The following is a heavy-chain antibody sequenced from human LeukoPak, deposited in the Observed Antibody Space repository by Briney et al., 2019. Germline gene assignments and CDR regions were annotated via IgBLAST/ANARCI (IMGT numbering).Heavy chain of an antibody. CDR3: TTDTRRIDTFA. CDR1: GFTFTTYW. Sequence: GGSLRLSCAASGFTFTTYWMNWVRQAPGKGLEWVGRIKRRSDGGTPDYAAPVQGGFTISRDESKNTLYLQMNSLKTGDTAVYYCTTDTRRIDTFAWGQGTLVTVAA. D-gene: IGHD2-2*01. J-gene: IGHJ4*02. V-gene: IGHV3-15*07. CDR2: IKRRSDGGTP.